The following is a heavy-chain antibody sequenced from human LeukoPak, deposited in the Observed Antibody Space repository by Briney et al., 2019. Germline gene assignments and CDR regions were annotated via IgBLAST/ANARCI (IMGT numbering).Heavy chain of an antibody. D-gene: IGHD2-15*01. J-gene: IGHJ4*02. CDR2: ISGSGGST. CDR3: AKAERGLGYCSGGSCYSELGY. Sequence: AGGSLRLSCAASGFTFSSYWMSWVRQAPGKGLEWVSAISGSGGSTYYADSVKGRFTISRDNSKNTLYLQMNSLRAEDTAVYYCAKAERGLGYCSGGSCYSELGYWGQGTLVTVSS. V-gene: IGHV3-23*01. CDR1: GFTFSSYW.